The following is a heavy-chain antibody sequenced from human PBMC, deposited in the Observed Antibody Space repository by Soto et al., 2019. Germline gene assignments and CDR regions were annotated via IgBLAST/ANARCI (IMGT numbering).Heavy chain of an antibody. Sequence: SETLSLTCTVSGDSIRSSSHYWAWNRQPPGKGLEWIGGFYYSGSPYYNPSLKSRVNMSVDTSKNQFSLNLNSVTAADTAVYYCARHTDIVSSTVYNWGQGILVTVSS. CDR3: ARHTDIVSSTVYN. V-gene: IGHV4-39*01. J-gene: IGHJ4*02. CDR2: FYYSGSP. CDR1: GDSIRSSSHY. D-gene: IGHD5-12*01.